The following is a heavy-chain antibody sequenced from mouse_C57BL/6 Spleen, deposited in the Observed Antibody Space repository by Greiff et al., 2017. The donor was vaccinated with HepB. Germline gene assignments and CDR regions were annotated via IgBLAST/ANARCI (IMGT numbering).Heavy chain of an antibody. CDR2: INPNNGGT. CDR1: GYTFTDYN. D-gene: IGHD4-1*01. J-gene: IGHJ3*01. CDR3: ARGMGRAWFAY. Sequence: DVQLQESGPELVKPGASVKMSCTASGYTFTDYNMHWVKQSHGKSLEWIGYINPNNGGTSYNQKFKGKATLTVNKSSSTAYMELRSLTSEDSAVYYCARGMGRAWFAYWGQGTLVTVSA. V-gene: IGHV1-22*01.